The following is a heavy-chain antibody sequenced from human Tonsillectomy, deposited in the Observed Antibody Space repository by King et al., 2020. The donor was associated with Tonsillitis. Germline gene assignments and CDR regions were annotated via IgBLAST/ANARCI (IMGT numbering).Heavy chain of an antibody. CDR1: GFTFTNYW. D-gene: IGHD3-9*01. Sequence: VQLVESGGGLVQPGGSLRLSCAASGFTFTNYWMHWVRQAPGKGLVWVSRINMDGRETSCADSVKGRFTVSRDNAKNTLYLHMSSLRAEDTAVYHCAKVGSPNLLTGSPDSFDIWGRGTMVTVSS. J-gene: IGHJ3*02. V-gene: IGHV3-74*02. CDR2: INMDGRET. CDR3: AKVGSPNLLTGSPDSFDI.